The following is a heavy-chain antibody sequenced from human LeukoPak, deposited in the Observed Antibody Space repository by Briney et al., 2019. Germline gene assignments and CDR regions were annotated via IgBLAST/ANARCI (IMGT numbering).Heavy chain of an antibody. D-gene: IGHD3-22*01. CDR2: IDPSDSYT. J-gene: IGHJ3*02. CDR1: GYSFTSYW. V-gene: IGHV5-10-1*01. Sequence: PGGSLRLSCKGSGYSFTSYWISWVRQMPGKGLEWMGRIDPSDSYTNYSPSFQGHVTISADKSISTAYLQWSSLKASDTAMYYCASLGPTANDSSGYYYDAFDIWGQGTMVTVSS. CDR3: ASLGPTANDSSGYYYDAFDI.